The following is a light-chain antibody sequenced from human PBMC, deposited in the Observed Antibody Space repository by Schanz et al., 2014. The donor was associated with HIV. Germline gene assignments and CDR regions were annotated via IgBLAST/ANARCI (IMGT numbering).Light chain of an antibody. Sequence: EIVLTQSPDTLSLSPGQRATLSCWASRSVSSNYLAWYQQRPGQAPRLVIYATSTRAAGIPDRFSGTGSGTDFTLTISRLEPEDYAVYYCQQYGSSPWTFGQGTRVDVK. CDR1: RSVSSNY. V-gene: IGKV3-20*01. CDR3: QQYGSSPWT. J-gene: IGKJ1*01. CDR2: ATS.